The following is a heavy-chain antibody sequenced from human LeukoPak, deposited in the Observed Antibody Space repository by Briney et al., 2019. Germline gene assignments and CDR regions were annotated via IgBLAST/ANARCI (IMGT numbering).Heavy chain of an antibody. V-gene: IGHV4-34*01. CDR1: GVSFNDYY. CDR2: INHSGYT. CDR3: TRMTTGHDY. J-gene: IGHJ4*02. Sequence: SETLSLTCAVSGVSFNDYYWSWVRQTPGRGLEWIGEINHSGYTNDSPSLKSRVTLSIDTSRKQLSLNLRSVTVADTGIYYCTRMTTGHDYWGQGTLVTVSS. D-gene: IGHD4-17*01.